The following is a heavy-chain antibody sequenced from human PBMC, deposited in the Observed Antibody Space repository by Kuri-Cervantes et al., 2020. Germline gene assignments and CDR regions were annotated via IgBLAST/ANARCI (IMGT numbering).Heavy chain of an antibody. V-gene: IGHV4-30-4*08. J-gene: IGHJ4*02. CDR2: IYYSGST. CDR3: AREGLYSSSRPFDY. CDR1: GGSISSGDYY. Sequence: SETLSLTCTVSGGSISSGDYYWSWIRQPPGKGLEWIGYIYYSGSTYYNPSLKSRVTISVDTSKNQFSLKLSSVTAADTAVYYCAREGLYSSSRPFDYWGQGTLVTVSS. D-gene: IGHD6-13*01.